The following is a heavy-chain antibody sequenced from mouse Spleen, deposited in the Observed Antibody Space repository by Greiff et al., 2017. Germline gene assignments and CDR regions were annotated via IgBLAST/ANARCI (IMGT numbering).Heavy chain of an antibody. CDR1: GFTFSNYW. D-gene: IGHD4-1*01. J-gene: IGHJ1*01. CDR3: TKLGPGYFDV. V-gene: IGHV6-3*01. CDR2: IRLKSDNYAT. Sequence: EVMLVESGGGLVQPGGSMKLSCVASGFTFSNYWMNWVRQSPEKGLEWVAQIRLKSDNYATHYAESVKGRFTISRDDSKSSVYLQMNNLRAEDTGIYYCTKLGPGYFDVWGAGTTVTVSS.